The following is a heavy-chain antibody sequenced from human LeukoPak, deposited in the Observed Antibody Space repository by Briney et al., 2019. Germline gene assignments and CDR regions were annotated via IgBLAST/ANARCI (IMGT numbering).Heavy chain of an antibody. Sequence: SETLSLTCTVSSGSITTYYWSWIRQPPGKGLEWIGYFHYSGSINYNPSLKSRVTISLDTSKNQFSLKLTSVTAADTAVYYCARQREDFYYESSGYYYFDSWGQGTLVTVSS. J-gene: IGHJ4*02. CDR2: FHYSGSI. D-gene: IGHD3-22*01. CDR3: ARQREDFYYESSGYYYFDS. CDR1: SGSITTYY. V-gene: IGHV4-59*08.